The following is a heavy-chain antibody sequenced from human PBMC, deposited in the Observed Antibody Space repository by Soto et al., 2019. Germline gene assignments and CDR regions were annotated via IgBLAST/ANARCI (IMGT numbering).Heavy chain of an antibody. D-gene: IGHD3-9*01. CDR3: ALGFYIILSGYYVGYYFYY. V-gene: IGHV1-69*13. J-gene: IGHJ6*01. CDR1: GGTLSSYS. Sequence: ASVKVSCKTSGGTLSSYSICWVRQAPGQGLEWMGGIIPIFGTANYAQKFQGRVTITADESTSTAYMELSSLRSEDTAVYYCALGFYIILSGYYVGYYFYY. CDR2: IIPIFGTA.